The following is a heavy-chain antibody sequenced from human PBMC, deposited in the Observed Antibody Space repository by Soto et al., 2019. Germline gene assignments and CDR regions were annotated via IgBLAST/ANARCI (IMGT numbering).Heavy chain of an antibody. Sequence: SETLSLTCTVSGGSISGYYWSWIRQPPGKGLEWIGYIYYSGSTNYNPSLKSRVTISVDTSKNQFSLKLSSVTAADTAVYFCARGERWLQVIDYWGQGTLVTVS. CDR1: GGSISGYY. V-gene: IGHV4-59*01. J-gene: IGHJ4*02. CDR2: IYYSGST. CDR3: ARGERWLQVIDY. D-gene: IGHD5-12*01.